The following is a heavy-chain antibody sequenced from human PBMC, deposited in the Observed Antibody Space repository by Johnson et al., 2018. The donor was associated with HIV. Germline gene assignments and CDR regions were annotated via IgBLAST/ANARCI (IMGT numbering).Heavy chain of an antibody. CDR1: GFTFSSYD. CDR2: IGTTGDT. Sequence: VQVVESGGDLVQPGGSLRLSCAASGFTFSSYDMHWVRQATGKGLEWVAGIGTTGDTYYPGSVKGRFTISRENAKNSLYLQMNSLRAEDTAVYYCAKNARNYYDTWGQGTMVTVSS. V-gene: IGHV3-13*01. CDR3: AKNARNYYDT. J-gene: IGHJ3*02. D-gene: IGHD3-10*01.